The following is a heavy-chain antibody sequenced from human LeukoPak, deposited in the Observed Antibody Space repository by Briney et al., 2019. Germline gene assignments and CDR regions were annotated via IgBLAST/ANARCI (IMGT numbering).Heavy chain of an antibody. V-gene: IGHV6-1*01. CDR3: ARDLGTTGWHTFDY. Sequence: SQTLSLTCVVSGDSLSSKNGAWNWIRQSPSRGLEWLGRTYYRSKWYNDYAESMEGRMTISQDTSKNQYSLHLNSVTPDDTAVYYCARDLGTTGWHTFDYWGQGTLVTDSS. J-gene: IGHJ4*02. D-gene: IGHD6-19*01. CDR2: TYYRSKWYN. CDR1: GDSLSSKNGA.